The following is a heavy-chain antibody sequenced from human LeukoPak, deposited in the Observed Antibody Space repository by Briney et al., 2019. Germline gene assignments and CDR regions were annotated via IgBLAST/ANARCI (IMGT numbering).Heavy chain of an antibody. CDR3: ARALGPGWLQVNDAFDI. D-gene: IGHD5-24*01. CDR2: IYYSGST. J-gene: IGHJ3*02. V-gene: IGHV4-59*01. Sequence: PSETLSLTCTVSGGSISGDYWSWIRQPPGKGLEWIGYIYYSGSTNYNPSLKSRVTISVDTSKNQFSLKLSSVTAADTAVYYCARALGPGWLQVNDAFDIWGQGTMVTVSS. CDR1: GGSISGDY.